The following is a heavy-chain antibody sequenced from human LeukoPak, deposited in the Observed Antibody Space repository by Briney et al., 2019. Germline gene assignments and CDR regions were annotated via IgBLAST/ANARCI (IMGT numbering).Heavy chain of an antibody. Sequence: HGESLKISCKCSGYRFTSYWISWVRQMPGKGLEWLGRIDPSDSYTNYSPSLQGHVTISAHKSLSTAYLQWSSLKASDTAMYYCARQYSGYDSWFDPWGQGTLVTVSS. CDR1: GYRFTSYW. V-gene: IGHV5-10-1*01. CDR2: IDPSDSYT. CDR3: ARQYSGYDSWFDP. D-gene: IGHD5-12*01. J-gene: IGHJ5*02.